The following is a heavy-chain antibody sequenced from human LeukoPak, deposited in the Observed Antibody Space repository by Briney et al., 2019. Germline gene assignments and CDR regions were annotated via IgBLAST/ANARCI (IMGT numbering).Heavy chain of an antibody. J-gene: IGHJ4*02. CDR2: ISSTGDT. D-gene: IGHD1-14*01. CDR1: GGSINSGSYY. CDR3: VRDRGNHVTDY. V-gene: IGHV4-39*07. Sequence: LXXXVSGGSINSGSYYWGLIRQPXXXXXEWIGTISSTGDTYYSPSLKSRVTISRDTAKNQFSLRLSSVTAADTAVFYCVRDRGNHVTDYWGQGTLVTVSS.